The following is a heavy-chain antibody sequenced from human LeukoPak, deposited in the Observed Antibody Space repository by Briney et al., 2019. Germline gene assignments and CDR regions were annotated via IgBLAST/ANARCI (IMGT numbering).Heavy chain of an antibody. Sequence: GGSLRLSCAASGFTFSSYSMNWVRQAPGKGLEWVSSISSSSSYIYYADSVKGRFTISRDNAKNSLYLQMNSLRAEDTAVYYCARDRPRQNIAAAGLFDYWGQGTLVTVSS. D-gene: IGHD6-13*01. CDR1: GFTFSSYS. CDR2: ISSSSSYI. CDR3: ARDRPRQNIAAAGLFDY. J-gene: IGHJ4*02. V-gene: IGHV3-21*01.